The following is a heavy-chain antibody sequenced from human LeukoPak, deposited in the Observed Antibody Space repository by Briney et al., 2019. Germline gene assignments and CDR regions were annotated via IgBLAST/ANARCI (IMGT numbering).Heavy chain of an antibody. V-gene: IGHV1-69*13. D-gene: IGHD3-10*01. CDR3: ARDLYDYYGSGSFYSYYGMDV. Sequence: ASVKVSCKAPGGTFSSYAISWVRQAPGQGLEWMGGIIPIFGTANYAQKFQGRVTITADESTSTAYMELSSLRSEDTAVYYCARDLYDYYGSGSFYSYYGMDVWGQGTTVTVSS. CDR2: IIPIFGTA. J-gene: IGHJ6*02. CDR1: GGTFSSYA.